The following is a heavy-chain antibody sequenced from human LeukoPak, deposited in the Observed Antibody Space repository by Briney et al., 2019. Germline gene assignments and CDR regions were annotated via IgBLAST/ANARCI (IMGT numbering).Heavy chain of an antibody. CDR3: ARDGPWFGEFFDY. J-gene: IGHJ4*02. CDR1: GFTFSSYW. D-gene: IGHD3-10*01. V-gene: IGHV3-7*01. Sequence: GGSLRLSCAASGFTFSSYWMSWVRQAPGKGLEWVANIKADGSTKNYMDPMKGRFTISRDNAKNSLYLQMNSLRAEDTAVYFCARDGPWFGEFFDYWGQGTLVTVSS. CDR2: IKADGSTK.